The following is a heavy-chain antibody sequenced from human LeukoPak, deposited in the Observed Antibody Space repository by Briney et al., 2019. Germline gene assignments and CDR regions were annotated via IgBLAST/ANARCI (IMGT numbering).Heavy chain of an antibody. J-gene: IGHJ4*02. Sequence: GGSLRLSCAASGFTLRNYAMSWVRQAPGKGLEWVANIKQDGSEKYFVDSVKGRFTISRDNAKNSLYLQMNSLRAEDTAVYYCARGTVGGSYFDYWGQGTLVTVSS. CDR3: ARGTVGGSYFDY. CDR1: GFTLRNYA. V-gene: IGHV3-7*03. CDR2: IKQDGSEK. D-gene: IGHD1-26*01.